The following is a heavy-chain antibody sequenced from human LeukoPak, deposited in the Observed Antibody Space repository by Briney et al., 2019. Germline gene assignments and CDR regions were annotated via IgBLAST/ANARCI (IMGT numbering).Heavy chain of an antibody. Sequence: GGSLRLSCAASGFTFSSYDMHWVRQATGKGLEWVSAIGTAGDTYYPGSVKGRFTISRENAKNSLYLQMNSLRAGDTAVYYCAKDVRWLVPGYWGQGTLVTVSS. CDR2: IGTAGDT. V-gene: IGHV3-13*01. D-gene: IGHD6-19*01. J-gene: IGHJ4*02. CDR1: GFTFSSYD. CDR3: AKDVRWLVPGY.